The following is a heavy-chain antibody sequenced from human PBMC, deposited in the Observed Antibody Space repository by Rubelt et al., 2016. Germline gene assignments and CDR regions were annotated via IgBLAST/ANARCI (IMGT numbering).Heavy chain of an antibody. J-gene: IGHJ4*02. CDR2: IYYSGST. CDR1: GGSISSYY. V-gene: IGHV4-59*12. CDR3: ARGLIRLRY. Sequence: QVQLQESGPGLVKPSETLSLTCTVSGGSISSYYWSWIRQPPGKGLEWIGYIYYSGSTNYNPSLKSRVTISVDTSKNQFSRKLSSVTAADTAVYYCARGLIRLRYWGQGTLVTVSS. D-gene: IGHD3-3*01.